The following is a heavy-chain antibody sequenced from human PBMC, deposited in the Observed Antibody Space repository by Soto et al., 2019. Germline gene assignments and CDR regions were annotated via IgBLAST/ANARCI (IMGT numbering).Heavy chain of an antibody. CDR3: IGSDYRGVGGSGY. CDR2: IRSKANSYAT. Sequence: EVQLVESGGGLVQPGGSLKLSCAASGFTFSGSAMHWVRQASGKGLEWVGRIRSKANSYATAYAASVKGRFTISRDDSKNTAYLQMNSLKTEDTAVYYCIGSDYRGVGGSGYWGQGTQVTVSS. D-gene: IGHD1-26*01. J-gene: IGHJ4*02. V-gene: IGHV3-73*02. CDR1: GFTFSGSA.